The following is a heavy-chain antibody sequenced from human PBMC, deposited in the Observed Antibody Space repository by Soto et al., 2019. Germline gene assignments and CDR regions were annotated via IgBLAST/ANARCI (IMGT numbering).Heavy chain of an antibody. J-gene: IGHJ6*02. CDR1: GFTFSSYG. V-gene: IGHV3-30*18. CDR3: AKDEVLVVAVARDYYGMDV. CDR2: ISYDGNNK. Sequence: QVQLVESGGGVVQPGRSLRLSCAASGFTFSSYGMHWVRQAPGKGLEWVAVISYDGNNKYYADSVKGRFTISRDNSKNTLYLNSLRAEDTAVYYCAKDEVLVVAVARDYYGMDVWGQGTTVTVSS. D-gene: IGHD2-15*01.